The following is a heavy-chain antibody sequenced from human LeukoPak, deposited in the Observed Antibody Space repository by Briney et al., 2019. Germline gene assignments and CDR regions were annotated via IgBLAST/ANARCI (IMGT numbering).Heavy chain of an antibody. V-gene: IGHV3-49*03. CDR3: TRAGDAGFGELLRSYYYYYMDV. J-gene: IGHJ6*03. CDR2: IRSKAYGGTT. Sequence: GGPLRLSCTASGFTFGDYAMSWFRQAPGKGLEWVGFIRSKAYGGTTEYAASVKGRFTISRDDSKSIAYLQMNSLKTEDTAVYYCTRAGDAGFGELLRSYYYYYMDVWDKGTTVTVSS. CDR1: GFTFGDYA. D-gene: IGHD3-10*01.